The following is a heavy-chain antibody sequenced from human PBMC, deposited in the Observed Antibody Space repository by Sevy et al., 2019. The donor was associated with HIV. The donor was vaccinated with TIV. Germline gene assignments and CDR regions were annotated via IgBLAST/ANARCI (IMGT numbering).Heavy chain of an antibody. D-gene: IGHD3-16*01. CDR1: GFTFNVFW. V-gene: IGHV3-7*01. Sequence: GGSLRLSCAASGFTFNVFWMHWVRQTPGKGLEWVANINQDGSEIYYVDSVKGRFTISRDNAKNSIYHQMNSLRAEDTAVYYCARAIGIVDAFWGQGTLVTVSS. CDR2: INQDGSEI. J-gene: IGHJ4*02. CDR3: ARAIGIVDAF.